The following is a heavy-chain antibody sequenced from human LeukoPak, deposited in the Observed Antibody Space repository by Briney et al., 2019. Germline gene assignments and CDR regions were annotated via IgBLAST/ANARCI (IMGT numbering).Heavy chain of an antibody. Sequence: GGSLRLSCAASGFTFSSYGMHWVSQAPGKGLEWVAFISYDGSNKYYADSVKGRFTISRDNSKNTLYLQMNSLRAEDTAVYYCAKGAYDYVWGSLIDYWGQGTLVTVSS. V-gene: IGHV3-30*18. CDR1: GFTFSSYG. J-gene: IGHJ4*02. CDR2: ISYDGSNK. D-gene: IGHD3-16*01. CDR3: AKGAYDYVWGSLIDY.